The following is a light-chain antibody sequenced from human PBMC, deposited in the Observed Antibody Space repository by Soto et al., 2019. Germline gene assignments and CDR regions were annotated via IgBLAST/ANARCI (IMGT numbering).Light chain of an antibody. J-gene: IGKJ4*01. V-gene: IGKV1-39*01. Sequence: DIQMTQSPSSLSASVGDRVTIACRASQSISSYLNWYQQKPGKAPRLLIFGASNLQSGVPSTFSGSGSGTYFTLTITSLQPEDFATYFCQQSYSSPRTFGGGTKVEIK. CDR1: QSISSY. CDR2: GAS. CDR3: QQSYSSPRT.